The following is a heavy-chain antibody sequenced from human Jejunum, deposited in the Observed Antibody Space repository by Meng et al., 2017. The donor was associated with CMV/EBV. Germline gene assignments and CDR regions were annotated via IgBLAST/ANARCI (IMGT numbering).Heavy chain of an antibody. J-gene: IGHJ5*02. Sequence: QAQLVQSGGEVKKPGASVKVSCKASGYTFTNYGITWVRQAPGQGLEWMGWINAYNGDTNYAQTLQGRVTMTTDTSTSTAYMELRSLRSDDTAVYYCAREIVVVPAALNWFDPWGHGTLVTVSS. D-gene: IGHD2-2*01. V-gene: IGHV1-18*01. CDR2: INAYNGDT. CDR1: GYTFTNYG. CDR3: AREIVVVPAALNWFDP.